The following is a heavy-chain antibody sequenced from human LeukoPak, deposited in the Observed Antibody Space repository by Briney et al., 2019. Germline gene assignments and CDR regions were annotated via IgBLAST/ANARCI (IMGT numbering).Heavy chain of an antibody. CDR3: VKESGFMVAPNSAFDI. D-gene: IGHD4/OR15-4a*01. CDR2: ISRNGGST. V-gene: IGHV3-64D*06. J-gene: IGHJ3*02. CDR1: GFTFNSYP. Sequence: AGGSVRLSCSASGFTFNSYPVHWVSQAPGKGLEYVSGISRNGGSTYYADSVKGRFTISRDNSKNTLYLQMSSLRAEDTAVYYCVKESGFMVAPNSAFDIWGQGRMVTVSS.